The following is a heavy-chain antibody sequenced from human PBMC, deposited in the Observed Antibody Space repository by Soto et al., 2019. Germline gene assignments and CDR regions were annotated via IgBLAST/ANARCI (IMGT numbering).Heavy chain of an antibody. Sequence: QVQLVESGGGVVQPGRSLRLSCAASGFTFSSYGMHWVRQAPGKGLEWVAVISYDGSNKYNADSVKGRFIISRDTSKNTVYLQMNSLRAEDTAVYYCARDRIGGYDHWGQGTLVTVSS. CDR1: GFTFSSYG. V-gene: IGHV3-30*14. CDR3: ARDRIGGYDH. D-gene: IGHD5-12*01. CDR2: ISYDGSNK. J-gene: IGHJ4*02.